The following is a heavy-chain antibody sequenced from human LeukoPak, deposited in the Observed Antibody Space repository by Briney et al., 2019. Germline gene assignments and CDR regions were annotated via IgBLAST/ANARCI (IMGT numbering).Heavy chain of an antibody. D-gene: IGHD1-26*01. J-gene: IGHJ3*01. Sequence: GGSLRLSCAASGFTFHDYAMHWVRQAPGKGLEWVSGISWSGASIDYADSLKGRFTISRDNAKNSLYLEMISLRPEDTALYYCAKDKSGSYSGGFDGWGQRTVVTVSS. CDR3: AKDKSGSYSGGFDG. CDR1: GFTFHDYA. CDR2: ISWSGASI. V-gene: IGHV3-9*01.